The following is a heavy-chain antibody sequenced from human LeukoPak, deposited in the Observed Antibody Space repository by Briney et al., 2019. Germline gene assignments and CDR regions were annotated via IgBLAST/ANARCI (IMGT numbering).Heavy chain of an antibody. CDR1: GYIFTNYW. J-gene: IGHJ4*02. CDR2: IYPADSNS. D-gene: IGHD3-10*01. V-gene: IGHV5-51*01. CDR3: ARHNASGNFFDF. Sequence: GESLKVSCKGSGYIFTNYWFGWVRQMPGKGLEWMGIIYPADSNSRYSPSFRGQVTISADKSTSTAYLQWSSLKASDIAMYYCARHNASGNFFDFWGQGTLVTVSS.